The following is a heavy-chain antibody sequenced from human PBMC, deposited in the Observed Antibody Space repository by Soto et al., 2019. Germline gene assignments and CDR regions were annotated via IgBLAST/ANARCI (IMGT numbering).Heavy chain of an antibody. CDR2: IIPIFGTA. Sequence: SVQVSCKASGGTFSSYAISWVRQAPGQGLEWMGGIIPIFGTATYAQKFQGRVTITADESTSTAYMELSSLRSGDPAVYYCARPDSSGYKYYYYYGMDVWGQGTTVTVSS. CDR1: GGTFSSYA. J-gene: IGHJ6*02. D-gene: IGHD3-22*01. V-gene: IGHV1-69*13. CDR3: ARPDSSGYKYYYYYGMDV.